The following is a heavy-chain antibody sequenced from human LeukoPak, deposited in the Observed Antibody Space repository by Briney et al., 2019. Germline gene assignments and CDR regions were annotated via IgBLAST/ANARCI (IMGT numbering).Heavy chain of an antibody. J-gene: IGHJ4*02. CDR2: INPNSGGT. CDR3: AREERFLEGLPGDY. V-gene: IGHV1-2*02. Sequence: GASGKVSCKPSGYTLTRYYILWERQAPGPRLEWRGWINPNSGGTNYAQQFQGRVTMTRDTSISTAYMELSRLKSDDTAVYYCAREERFLEGLPGDYWGQGTLVTVSS. CDR1: GYTLTRYY. D-gene: IGHD3-3*01.